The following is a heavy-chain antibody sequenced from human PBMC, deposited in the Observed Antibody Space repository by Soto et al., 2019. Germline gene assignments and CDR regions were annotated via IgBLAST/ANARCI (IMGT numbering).Heavy chain of an antibody. J-gene: IGHJ4*02. D-gene: IGHD6-13*01. CDR2: ISYDGSNK. Sequence: GGSLRLSCAASGFTFSSYGMHWVRQAPGKGLEWVAVISYDGSNKYYADSVEGRFTISRDNSKNTLYLQMNSLRAEDTAVYYCAKDFLGDGSSWYPGYWGQGTLVTVSS. CDR3: AKDFLGDGSSWYPGY. CDR1: GFTFSSYG. V-gene: IGHV3-30*18.